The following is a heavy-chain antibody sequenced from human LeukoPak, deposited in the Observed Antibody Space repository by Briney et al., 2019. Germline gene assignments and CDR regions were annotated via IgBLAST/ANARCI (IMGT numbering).Heavy chain of an antibody. J-gene: IGHJ6*02. V-gene: IGHV4-34*01. D-gene: IGHD2-2*01. CDR1: GASFSGYY. Sequence: SETLSLTCAVYGASFSGYYWSWIRQPPGKGLEWIGEINHSGSTNYNPSLKSRVTISVDTSKNQFSLKLSSVTAADTAVYYCAREGEGYCSSTSCRLYGMDVWGQGTTVTVSS. CDR3: AREGEGYCSSTSCRLYGMDV. CDR2: INHSGST.